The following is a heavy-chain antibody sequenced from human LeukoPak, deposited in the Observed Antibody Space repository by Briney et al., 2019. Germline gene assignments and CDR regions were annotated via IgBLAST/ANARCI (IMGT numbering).Heavy chain of an antibody. V-gene: IGHV4-59*01. D-gene: IGHD2-2*01. CDR2: IYYSGST. J-gene: IGHJ3*02. Sequence: SETLSLTCTVSGGSISSYYWSWIRQPPGKGLEWIGYIYYSGSTNYNPSLKSRVTISVDTSKNQFSLKLSSVTAADTAVYYCARDAVIPAAMVDASDIWGQGTMVTVSS. CDR1: GGSISSYY. CDR3: ARDAVIPAAMVDASDI.